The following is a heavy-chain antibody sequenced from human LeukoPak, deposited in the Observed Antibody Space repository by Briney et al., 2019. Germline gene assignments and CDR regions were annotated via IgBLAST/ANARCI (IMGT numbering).Heavy chain of an antibody. D-gene: IGHD3-10*01. CDR3: ARGQRGRTYGSESTVDY. CDR1: GGSISGYY. CDR2: IYDSGST. Sequence: SETLSLTCTVSGGSISGYYCSWIRQPPGKGLEWIGYIYDSGSTIYNPSLKSRVTISVDRSNNQFSLRLRSVTAADTAVYYCARGQRGRTYGSESTVDYWGQGTLVTVSS. J-gene: IGHJ4*02. V-gene: IGHV4-59*01.